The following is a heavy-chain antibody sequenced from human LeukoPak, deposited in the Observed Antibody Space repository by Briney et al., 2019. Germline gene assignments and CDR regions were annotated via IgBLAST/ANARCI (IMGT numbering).Heavy chain of an antibody. Sequence: GGSLRLSCATSGFTFSNYAMSWVRQPPGKGLEWVSGISRIVGSTYYADSVKGRFTISRDNSKNTLYLQMNSLTAEDTAVYYCAKDSGSYLNYFDHWGQGTLVTVSP. V-gene: IGHV3-23*01. CDR2: ISRIVGST. CDR3: AKDSGSYLNYFDH. CDR1: GFTFSNYA. J-gene: IGHJ4*02. D-gene: IGHD1-26*01.